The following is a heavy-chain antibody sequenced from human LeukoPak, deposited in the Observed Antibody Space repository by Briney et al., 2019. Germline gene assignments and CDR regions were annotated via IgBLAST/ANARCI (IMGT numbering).Heavy chain of an antibody. CDR2: INPNSGGT. J-gene: IGHJ4*02. D-gene: IGHD6-13*01. CDR3: AREWGDEVDSSSWYVRKYYFDY. Sequence: ASVKVSCKASGYTFTGYYMHWVRQAPGQGLEWMGWINPNSGGTNYAQKFQGWVTMTRDTSISTAYMELSRLRSDDTAVYYCAREWGDEVDSSSWYVRKYYFDYWGQGTLVTVSS. CDR1: GYTFTGYY. V-gene: IGHV1-2*04.